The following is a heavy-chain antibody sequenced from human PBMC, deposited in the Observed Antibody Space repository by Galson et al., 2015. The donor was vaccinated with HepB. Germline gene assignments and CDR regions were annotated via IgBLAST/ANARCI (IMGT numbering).Heavy chain of an antibody. Sequence: SVKVSCRASGYTFTQYAINWVRQAPGQGLEWMGWIDTNTGNPTYAQGFTGRFVFPLDTSVTTTYLQISSLKAEDTAVYCCARDFGAADRGDIDPWGQGTLVTVSS. J-gene: IGHJ5*02. CDR2: IDTNTGNP. D-gene: IGHD3-10*01. V-gene: IGHV7-4-1*02. CDR3: ARDFGAADRGDIDP. CDR1: GYTFTQYA.